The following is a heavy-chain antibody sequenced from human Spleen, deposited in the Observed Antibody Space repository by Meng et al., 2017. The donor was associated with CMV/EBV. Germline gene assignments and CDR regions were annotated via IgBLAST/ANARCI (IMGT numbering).Heavy chain of an antibody. CDR3: ATGGYNWNDDYYYGMDV. CDR2: FDPEDGET. J-gene: IGHJ6*02. Sequence: ASVKVSCKVSGYTLTELSRHWVRQAPGKGLEWMGGFDPEDGETIYAQKFQGRVTMTEDTSTDTAYMELNSLKSEDTAVYYCATGGYNWNDDYYYGMDVWGQGTTVTVSS. D-gene: IGHD1-1*01. CDR1: GYTLTELS. V-gene: IGHV1-24*01.